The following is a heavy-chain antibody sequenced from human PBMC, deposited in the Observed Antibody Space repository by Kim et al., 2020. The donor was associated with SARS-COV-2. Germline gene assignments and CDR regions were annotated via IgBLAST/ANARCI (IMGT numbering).Heavy chain of an antibody. D-gene: IGHD6-13*01. V-gene: IGHV3-11*06. J-gene: IGHJ5*02. CDR3: ARDASSWYRGGWFDP. Sequence: DSVKGRFTISRDNAKNSLYLQMNSLRAEDTAVYYCARDASSWYRGGWFDPWGQGTLVTVSS.